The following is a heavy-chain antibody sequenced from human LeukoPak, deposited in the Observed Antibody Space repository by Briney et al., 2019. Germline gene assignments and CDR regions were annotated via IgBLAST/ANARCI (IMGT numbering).Heavy chain of an antibody. D-gene: IGHD2-2*01. CDR3: ARVYCSSTSCYPYYYYYMDV. CDR2: ITSSSSYI. CDR1: GFTFSSYN. V-gene: IGHV3-21*06. J-gene: IGHJ6*03. Sequence: GGPLRLSCAASGFTFSSYNMNWVRQAPGKGLEWVSSITSSSSYIYYADSVKGRFTISRDNAKNSLYLQMDSLRVEDTAVYYCARVYCSSTSCYPYYYYYMDVWGKGTTVTVSS.